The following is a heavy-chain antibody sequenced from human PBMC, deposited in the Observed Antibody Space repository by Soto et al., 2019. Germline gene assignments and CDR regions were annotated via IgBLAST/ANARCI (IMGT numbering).Heavy chain of an antibody. CDR2: IWYDGSNK. J-gene: IGHJ6*03. Sequence: QVQLVESGGGVVQPWRSLRRSCAASGFTFSSYGMHWVRQAPGKGLEWVAVIWYDGSNKYYADSVKGRFTISRDNSKNTLYRQMNSLRAEDTAVYYCAREGLLARLYYYYYMDVWGKGTTVTVSS. V-gene: IGHV3-33*01. CDR3: AREGLLARLYYYYYMDV. CDR1: GFTFSSYG. D-gene: IGHD2-8*02.